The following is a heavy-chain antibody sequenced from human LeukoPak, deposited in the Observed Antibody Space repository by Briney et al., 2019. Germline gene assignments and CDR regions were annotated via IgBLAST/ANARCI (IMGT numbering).Heavy chain of an antibody. D-gene: IGHD3-22*01. Sequence: GGSLRLPCAASGFTFSSYNMNWVRQAPGKGLEWVSSISSSSYIYYADSVKGRFTISRDNAKNSLYLQMNSLRAEDTAVYYCARDLLGYNYHYMDVWGKGTTVTVSS. CDR1: GFTFSSYN. J-gene: IGHJ6*03. CDR3: ARDLLGYNYHYMDV. V-gene: IGHV3-21*01. CDR2: ISSSSYI.